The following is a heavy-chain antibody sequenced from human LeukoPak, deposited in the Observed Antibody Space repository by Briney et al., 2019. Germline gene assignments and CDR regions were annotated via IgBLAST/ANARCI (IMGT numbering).Heavy chain of an antibody. CDR1: GLTVSNNY. CDR2: ISSSSYI. D-gene: IGHD2-21*01. Sequence: GGSLRLSCAVSGLTVSNNYMSWVRQAPGKGLEWVSSISSSSYIYYADSVKGRFTISRDNAKNSLYLQMNSLRAEDTAVYYCARDHSTYAFDIWGQGTMVTVSS. CDR3: ARDHSTYAFDI. J-gene: IGHJ3*02. V-gene: IGHV3-69-1*01.